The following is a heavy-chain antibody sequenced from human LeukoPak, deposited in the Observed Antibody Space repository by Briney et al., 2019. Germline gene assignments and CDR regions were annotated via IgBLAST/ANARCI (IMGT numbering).Heavy chain of an antibody. Sequence: GASVTVSCKASGYTFTGYYMHWVRQAPGQGLEWMGWINPNSGGTNYAQKFQGRVTMTRDTSISTAYMELSRLRSDDTAVYYCARERVVVFRNFDYWGQGTLVTVSS. D-gene: IGHD3-22*01. CDR3: ARERVVVFRNFDY. CDR1: GYTFTGYY. CDR2: INPNSGGT. V-gene: IGHV1-2*02. J-gene: IGHJ4*02.